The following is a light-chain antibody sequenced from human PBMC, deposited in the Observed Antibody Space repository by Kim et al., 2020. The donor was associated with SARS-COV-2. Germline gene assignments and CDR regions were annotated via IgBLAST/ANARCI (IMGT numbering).Light chain of an antibody. CDR3: CSYAGNYMVV. J-gene: IGLJ2*01. CDR2: EVS. CDR1: NNDVGGYKF. Sequence: GQSVTIACTGTNNDVGGYKFVSWYQQHPGKAPKLMIYEVSERPSGVPDRFSGYKSDNTASLTISGLQAEDEADYYCCSYAGNYMVVFGGGTKVTVL. V-gene: IGLV2-11*01.